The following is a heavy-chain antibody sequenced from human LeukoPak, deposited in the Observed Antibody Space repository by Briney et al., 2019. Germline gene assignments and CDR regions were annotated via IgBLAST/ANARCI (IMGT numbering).Heavy chain of an antibody. V-gene: IGHV3-30*03. Sequence: GRSLRLSCAASGFTFSSYGMHWVRQAPGKGLEWVAVISYDGSNNYYADSVKGRFTISRDNSKNTLFLQMNSLRAEDTAVYYCARVGPWVSPDYYYYYMDVWGKGTTVTVSS. CDR1: GFTFSSYG. CDR3: ARVGPWVSPDYYYYYMDV. CDR2: ISYDGSNN. D-gene: IGHD3-16*01. J-gene: IGHJ6*03.